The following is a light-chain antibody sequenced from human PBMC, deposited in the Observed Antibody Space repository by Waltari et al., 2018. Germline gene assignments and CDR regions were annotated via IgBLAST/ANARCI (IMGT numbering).Light chain of an antibody. CDR1: SSDVGGYNF. Sequence: QSALTQPASVSGSPGQSITISCTGTSSDVGGYNFVSWYHQHPGKAPKFMIYEVSNRPSGVSNRFSRSKSGNTASLTISGLQAEDEADYYCSSYTSTNTLVFGGGTKLTVL. CDR3: SSYTSTNTLV. J-gene: IGLJ3*02. V-gene: IGLV2-14*01. CDR2: EVS.